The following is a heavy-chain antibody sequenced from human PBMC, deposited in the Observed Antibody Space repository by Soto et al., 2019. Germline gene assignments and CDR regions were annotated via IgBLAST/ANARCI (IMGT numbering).Heavy chain of an antibody. CDR2: IYHSGST. V-gene: IGHV4-30-2*01. J-gene: IGHJ4*02. Sequence: SGGSISSGAYSWSWIRQPPGKGLEWIGYIYHSGSTYYNPSLKSRVTISVDSSKNQFSLKLSSVTAADTAVYYCARDLGYCISTSCYSGGFDYWGQGTLVTVSS. CDR1: GGSISSGAYS. CDR3: ARDLGYCISTSCYSGGFDY. D-gene: IGHD2-2*01.